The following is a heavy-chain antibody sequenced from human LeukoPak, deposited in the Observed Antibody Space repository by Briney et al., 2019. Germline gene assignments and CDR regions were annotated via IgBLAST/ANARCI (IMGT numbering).Heavy chain of an antibody. V-gene: IGHV1-2*02. CDR1: GYTFTTYD. CDR2: INPNSGGT. J-gene: IGHJ6*03. D-gene: IGHD6-13*01. Sequence: GASVKVSCKASGYTFTTYDITWVRQAPGQGLEWMGWINPNSGGTNYAQKFQGRVTMTRDTSISTAYMELSRLRSDDTAVYYCASSLYSSSPSYYYYMDVWGKGTTVTISS. CDR3: ASSLYSSSPSYYYYMDV.